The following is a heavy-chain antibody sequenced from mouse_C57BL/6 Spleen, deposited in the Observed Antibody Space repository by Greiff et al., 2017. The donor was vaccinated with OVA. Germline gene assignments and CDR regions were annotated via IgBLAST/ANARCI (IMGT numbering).Heavy chain of an antibody. Sequence: QVQLKQPGAELVKPGASVKLSCKASGYTFTSYWMHWVKQRPGRGLEWIGRIDPNSGGTKYNEKFKSKATLTVDKPSSTAYMQLSSLTSEDSAVYYCARGEITTVVDAMDYWGQGTSVTVSS. CDR3: ARGEITTVVDAMDY. D-gene: IGHD1-1*01. CDR1: GYTFTSYW. CDR2: IDPNSGGT. V-gene: IGHV1-72*01. J-gene: IGHJ4*01.